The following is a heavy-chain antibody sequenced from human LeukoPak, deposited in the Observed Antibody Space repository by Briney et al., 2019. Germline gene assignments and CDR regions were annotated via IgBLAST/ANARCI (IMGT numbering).Heavy chain of an antibody. Sequence: SETLSLTCTVSGGSISSTSYYWGWIRQPPGKGLEWIGTIYYSGSTSYNPSLKSRVTISVDTSKNQLSLKLSSVTAADTAVYYCARGVAAAGQYYFDYWGQGTLVTVSS. V-gene: IGHV4-39*01. J-gene: IGHJ4*02. CDR1: GGSISSTSYY. CDR3: ARGVAAAGQYYFDY. CDR2: IYYSGST. D-gene: IGHD6-13*01.